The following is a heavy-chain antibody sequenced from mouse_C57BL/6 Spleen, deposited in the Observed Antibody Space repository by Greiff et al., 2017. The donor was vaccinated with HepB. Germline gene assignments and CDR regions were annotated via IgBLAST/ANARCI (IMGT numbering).Heavy chain of an antibody. Sequence: VQLQQSGAELVKPGASVKISCKASGYAFSSYWMNWVKQRPGKGLEWIGQIYPGDGDPNYNGKFKGKATLTADKSSSPAYMQLSSLTSEDSAVYFCASYDYDGGWVAYWGQGTLVTVSA. J-gene: IGHJ3*01. CDR3: ASYDYDGGWVAY. D-gene: IGHD2-4*01. CDR2: IYPGDGDP. V-gene: IGHV1-80*01. CDR1: GYAFSSYW.